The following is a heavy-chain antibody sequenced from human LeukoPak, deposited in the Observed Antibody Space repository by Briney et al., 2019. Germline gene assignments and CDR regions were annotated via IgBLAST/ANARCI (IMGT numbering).Heavy chain of an antibody. CDR1: GFTFSSYS. CDR2: ISSSSSYI. J-gene: IGHJ4*02. V-gene: IGHV3-21*01. D-gene: IGHD2-15*01. CDR3: ARRYCSGGSCYTFDY. Sequence: KPGGSLRLSCAASGFTFSSYSMNWVRQAPGKGLEWVSSISSSSSYIYYADSVKGRFTTSRDNAKNSLYLQMNSLRAEDTAVYYCARRYCSGGSCYTFDYWGQGTLVTVSS.